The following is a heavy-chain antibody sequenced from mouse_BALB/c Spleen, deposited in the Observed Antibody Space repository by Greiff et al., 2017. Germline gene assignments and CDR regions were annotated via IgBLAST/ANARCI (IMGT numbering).Heavy chain of an antibody. V-gene: IGHV5-17*02. CDR1: GFTFSSFG. Sequence: DVKLVESGGGLVQPGGFRKLSCAASGFTFSSFGMHWVRQAPEKGLEWVAYISSGSSTIYYADTVKGRFTISRDNPKNTLFLQMTSLRSEDTAMYYCARRGYDGYYPWFAYWGQGTLVTVS. D-gene: IGHD2-3*01. CDR3: ARRGYDGYYPWFAY. J-gene: IGHJ3*01. CDR2: ISSGSSTI.